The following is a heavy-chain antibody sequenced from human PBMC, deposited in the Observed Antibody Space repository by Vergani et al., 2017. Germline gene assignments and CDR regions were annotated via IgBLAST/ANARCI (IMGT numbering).Heavy chain of an antibody. CDR3: AKDGYSTMILEGYFYY. D-gene: IGHD3-22*01. J-gene: IGHJ4*02. CDR1: GFTFSSYA. CDR2: NSGSGGST. Sequence: EVQLLESGGGLVQPGGSLRLSCEGSGFTFSSYAMSWVRQAPGKGLEWVSGNSGSGGSTFYADSVKGRFTISRDNSKNTLYLQMNSLRAEDTAVYYCAKDGYSTMILEGYFYYWGQGTLVTVSA. V-gene: IGHV3-23*01.